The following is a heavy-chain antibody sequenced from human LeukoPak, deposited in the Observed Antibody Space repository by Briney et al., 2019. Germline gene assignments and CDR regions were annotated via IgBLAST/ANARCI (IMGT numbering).Heavy chain of an antibody. D-gene: IGHD3-16*01. V-gene: IGHV1-46*01. CDR1: GYTFTINH. CDR2: INPSGDST. J-gene: IGHJ4*02. Sequence: ASGKVSCKASGYTFTINHIHWVRQAPGQGLEWMGVINPSGDSTTYAQNFQGRVTMTRDTSTSTVYMELRSLRSEDTATYYCAKLATSDTGETYWGQGTLVTVSS. CDR3: AKLATSDTGETY.